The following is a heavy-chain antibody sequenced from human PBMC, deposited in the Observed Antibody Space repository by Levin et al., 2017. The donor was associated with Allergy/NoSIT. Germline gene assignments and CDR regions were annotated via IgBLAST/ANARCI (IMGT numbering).Heavy chain of an antibody. CDR3: ARQSLAPYEYMEP. CDR1: GYTFTTYA. V-gene: IGHV7-4-1*02. J-gene: IGHJ4*02. CDR2: INTHTGNP. D-gene: IGHD3-16*01. Sequence: ASVKVSCKASGYTFTTYAMNWVRQAPGQGLEWVGWINTHTGNPTYAQGFTGRFVFSLDPSVSTAYLEISGLKAEDTAVYYCARQSLAPYEYMEPWGQGTLVTVSS.